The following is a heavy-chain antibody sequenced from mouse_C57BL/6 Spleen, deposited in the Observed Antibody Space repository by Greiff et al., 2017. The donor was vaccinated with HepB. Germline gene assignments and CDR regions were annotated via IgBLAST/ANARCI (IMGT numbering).Heavy chain of an antibody. V-gene: IGHV3-6*01. CDR3: ARDGYSNLFAY. CDR2: ISYDGSN. Sequence: VQLKESGPGLVKPSQSLSLTCSVTGYSITSGYYWNWIRQFPGNKLEWMGYISYDGSNNYNPSLKNRISITRDTSKNQFFLKLNSVTTEDTATYYCARDGYSNLFAYWGQGTLVTVSA. CDR1: GYSITSGYY. D-gene: IGHD2-5*01. J-gene: IGHJ3*01.